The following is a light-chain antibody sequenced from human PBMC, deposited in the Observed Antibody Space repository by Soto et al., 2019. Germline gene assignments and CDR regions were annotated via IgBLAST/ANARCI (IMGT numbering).Light chain of an antibody. CDR1: QSISSY. V-gene: IGKV1-39*01. CDR2: AAS. CDR3: QQSYLTPPIT. J-gene: IGKJ5*01. Sequence: DIQVTQSPSSLSASVGDRVTITCRASQSISSYLNWYQQKPGKAPKLLIYAASSLQSGVPSRFSGSGSGTVFTLTISSLQPEDFETYYCQQSYLTPPITFGQGTRLEI.